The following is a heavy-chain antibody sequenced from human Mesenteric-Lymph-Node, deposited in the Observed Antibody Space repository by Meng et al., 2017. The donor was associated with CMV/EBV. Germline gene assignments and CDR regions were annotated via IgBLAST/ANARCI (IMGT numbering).Heavy chain of an antibody. V-gene: IGHV4-39*07. Sequence: SETLSLTCTVSGGSISSSSDYWGWIRQPPGKGLEWIGSIYYSGNTYYNPSLESRVTISVETSKNQFSLKLSSVTAADTAVYYCARYYFTTAYYFDYWGQGTLVTVSS. J-gene: IGHJ4*02. CDR1: GGSISSSSDY. CDR3: ARYYFTTAYYFDY. CDR2: IYYSGNT. D-gene: IGHD2/OR15-2a*01.